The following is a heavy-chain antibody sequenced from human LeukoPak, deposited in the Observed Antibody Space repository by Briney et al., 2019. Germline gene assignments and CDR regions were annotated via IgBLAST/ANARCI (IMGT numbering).Heavy chain of an antibody. Sequence: SVKVSCKASGYTFTGYYMHWVRQAPGQGLEWMGWINPNTGGTNYAQKFQGRVTMTRDTSISTAYMDLSRLRSEDTAVYYCVQGKTDYWGQRKLVSVSS. V-gene: IGHV1-2*02. CDR3: VQGKTDY. J-gene: IGHJ4*02. CDR2: INPNTGGT. CDR1: GYTFTGYY.